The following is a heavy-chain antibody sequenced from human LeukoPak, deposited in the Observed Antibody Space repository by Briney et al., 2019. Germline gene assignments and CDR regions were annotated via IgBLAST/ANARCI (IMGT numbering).Heavy chain of an antibody. CDR3: AREGGYYDSSGIMDY. V-gene: IGHV4-59*01. J-gene: IGHJ4*02. Sequence: SGTLSLTCTVSGGSISSYYWSWIRQPPGKGLEWIGYIYYSGSTNYNPSLKSRVTISVDTSKNQFSLKLSSVTAADTAVYYCAREGGYYDSSGIMDYWGQGTLVTVSS. CDR2: IYYSGST. CDR1: GGSISSYY. D-gene: IGHD3-22*01.